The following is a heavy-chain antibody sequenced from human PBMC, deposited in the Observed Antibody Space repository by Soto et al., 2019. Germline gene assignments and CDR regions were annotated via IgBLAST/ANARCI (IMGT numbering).Heavy chain of an antibody. V-gene: IGHV4-59*01. D-gene: IGHD4-17*01. CDR2: IYYSGST. J-gene: IGHJ5*02. Sequence: SETVSVTCTFSGCSISSYYWSWIRQPPGKGLEWIGYIYYSGSTNYNPSLKSRVTISVDTSKNQFSLKLSSVTAADTAVYYCAREGYGAWFDPQGQGTMGTVSS. CDR3: AREGYGAWFDP. CDR1: GCSISSYY.